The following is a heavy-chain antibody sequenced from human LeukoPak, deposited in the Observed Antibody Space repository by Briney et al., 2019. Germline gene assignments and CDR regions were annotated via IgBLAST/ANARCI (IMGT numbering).Heavy chain of an antibody. J-gene: IGHJ4*02. CDR1: GGTFSSYA. V-gene: IGHV1-3*01. CDR2: INAGNGNT. Sequence: GASVKVSCKASGGTFSSYAISWVRQAPGQRLEWMGWINAGNGNTKYSQKFQGRVTITRDTSASTAYMELSSLRSEDTAVYYCARVISGSYSASDYWGQGTLVTVSS. D-gene: IGHD1-26*01. CDR3: ARVISGSYSASDY.